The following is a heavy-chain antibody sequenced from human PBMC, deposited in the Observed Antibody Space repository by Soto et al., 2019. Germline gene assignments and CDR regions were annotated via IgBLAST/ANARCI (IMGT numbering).Heavy chain of an antibody. V-gene: IGHV4-31*03. CDR3: ARVDRYYYYGMDV. CDR2: IFYRGNT. CDR1: GGSISSDGYY. Sequence: QVQLQESGPGLVKPSQTLSLTCSVSGGSISSDGYYWSWIRQHPGKGLEWIGYIFYRGNTSYNPSPKIRVTISVDTSKNQFSLRLSSVTAADTAVYYCARVDRYYYYGMDVWGQGTTVTVSS. J-gene: IGHJ6*02. D-gene: IGHD3-9*01.